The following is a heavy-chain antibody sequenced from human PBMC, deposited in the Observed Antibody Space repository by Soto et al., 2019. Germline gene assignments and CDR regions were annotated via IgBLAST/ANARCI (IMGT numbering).Heavy chain of an antibody. CDR2: INHSGST. CDR3: ARFSPANYDILTGYPFAL. CDR1: GGSFSGYY. D-gene: IGHD3-9*01. Sequence: SETLSLTCAVYGGSFSGYYWSWIRQSPWKGLEWIGEINHSGSTNYNPSLKSRVTISVDTSKNQFSLKLSSVTAADTAVYYCARFSPANYDILTGYPFALWGQGTLVTVSS. J-gene: IGHJ5*02. V-gene: IGHV4-34*01.